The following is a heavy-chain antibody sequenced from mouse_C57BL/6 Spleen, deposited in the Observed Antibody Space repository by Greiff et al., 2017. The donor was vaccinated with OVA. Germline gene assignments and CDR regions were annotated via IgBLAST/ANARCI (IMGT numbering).Heavy chain of an antibody. V-gene: IGHV1-55*01. CDR1: GYTFTSYW. CDR2: IYPGSGST. J-gene: IGHJ4*01. D-gene: IGHD2-2*01. Sequence: QVQLQQSGAELVKPGASVKMSCKASGYTFTSYWITWVKQRPGQGLEWIGDIYPGSGSTNYNEKFKSKATLTVDTSSSTAYMQLSSLTSEDSAVYYCARRWLPYYAMDYWGQGTSVTVSS. CDR3: ARRWLPYYAMDY.